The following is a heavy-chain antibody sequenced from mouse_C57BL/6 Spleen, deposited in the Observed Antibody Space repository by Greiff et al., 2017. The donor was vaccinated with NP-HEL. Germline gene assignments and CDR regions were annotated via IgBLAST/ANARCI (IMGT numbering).Heavy chain of an antibody. D-gene: IGHD6-1*01. V-gene: IGHV5-17*01. Sequence: EVKVVESGGGLVKPGGSLKLSCAASGFTFSDYGMHWVRPAPEKVLEWVAYISSGSSTVYYADTVKVRFTISRDNAKNTLFLQMTSLRSEDTAMYYCARGSPYAMDYWGQGTSVTVSS. J-gene: IGHJ4*01. CDR3: ARGSPYAMDY. CDR1: GFTFSDYG. CDR2: ISSGSSTV.